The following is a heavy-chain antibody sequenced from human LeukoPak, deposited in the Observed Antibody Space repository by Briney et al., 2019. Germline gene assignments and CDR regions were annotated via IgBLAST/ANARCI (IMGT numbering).Heavy chain of an antibody. D-gene: IGHD3-9*01. V-gene: IGHV3-30*19. CDR1: GFTFSSYG. Sequence: GSLRLSFAASGFTFSSYGMHWVRQAPGKGLEWVAATSYDGANKYYTDSVKGRFTISRDNSKNTLYVQMNSLRAEDTAVYYCARDRARDDGYFDWLSCFLDYWGQGTLVSISS. CDR2: TSYDGANK. J-gene: IGHJ4*02. CDR3: ARDRARDDGYFDWLSCFLDY.